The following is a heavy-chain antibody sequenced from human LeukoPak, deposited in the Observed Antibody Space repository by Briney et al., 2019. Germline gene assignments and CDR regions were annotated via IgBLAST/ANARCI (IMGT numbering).Heavy chain of an antibody. V-gene: IGHV4-38-2*01. CDR1: GYSISSGYY. CDR3: ARGHCSGGSCYSDAFDI. J-gene: IGHJ3*02. D-gene: IGHD2-15*01. CDR2: IYHSGST. Sequence: SETLSLTCAVSGYSISSGYYWGWIRQPPGKGLEWIGSIYHSGSTYYNLSLKSRVTISVDTSKTQFSLKLSSVTAAGTAVYYCARGHCSGGSCYSDAFDIWGQGTMVTVPS.